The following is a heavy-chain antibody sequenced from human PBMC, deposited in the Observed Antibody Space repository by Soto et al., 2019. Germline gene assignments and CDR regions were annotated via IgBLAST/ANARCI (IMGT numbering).Heavy chain of an antibody. CDR2: IYWNDDK. V-gene: IGHV2-5*01. CDR1: GFSLNTGGGG. CDR3: ARRTTXGXXGLGA. J-gene: IGHJ4*03. Sequence: PTLVNPTQTLTLTCTLXGFSLNTGGGGVVWIRQPPGKALEWLALIYWNDDKRYSPSLKTRLTITKDTTRNQIVLTMTNMDPVDTATYYCARRTTXGXXGLGAXGQGTXVTVSS. D-gene: IGHD1-1*01.